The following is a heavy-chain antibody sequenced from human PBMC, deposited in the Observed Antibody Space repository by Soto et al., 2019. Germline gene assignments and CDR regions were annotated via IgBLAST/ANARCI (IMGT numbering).Heavy chain of an antibody. CDR2: IKQDGSNK. CDR1: GFMFGNYW. Sequence: GGSLRLSCAPSGFMFGNYWMSWVRQAPGKGLEWVANIKQDGSNKYYADSVKGRFTISRDNSKNTLYLQMNSLRAEDTAVYYCAKDPAAVIRGYFDYWGQGTLVTVSS. CDR3: AKDPAAVIRGYFDY. V-gene: IGHV3-7*01. D-gene: IGHD2-21*01. J-gene: IGHJ4*02.